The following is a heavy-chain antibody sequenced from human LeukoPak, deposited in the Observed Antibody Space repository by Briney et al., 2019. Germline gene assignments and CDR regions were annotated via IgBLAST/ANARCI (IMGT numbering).Heavy chain of an antibody. Sequence: PSETLSLTCTVSGGPISSGSYYWSWIRQPAGKGLEWIGRIYTSGSTNYNPSLKSRVTISVDTSKNQFSLKLSSVTAADTAVYYCAREENYDLNVWGKGTTVTVSS. J-gene: IGHJ6*04. CDR2: IYTSGST. CDR3: AREENYDLNV. CDR1: GGPISSGSYY. V-gene: IGHV4-61*02.